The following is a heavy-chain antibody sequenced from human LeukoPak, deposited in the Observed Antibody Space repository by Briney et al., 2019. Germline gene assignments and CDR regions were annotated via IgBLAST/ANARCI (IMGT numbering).Heavy chain of an antibody. Sequence: PGGSLRLSCAASGLTFNIYAMSWVRQAPGKGLEWVAVIWYDGSNKYYADSVKGRFTISRDNSKNTPYLQMNSLRAEDTAVYYCARDNRFRWETRECYFDYWGQGTLVTVSS. CDR3: ARDNRFRWETRECYFDY. D-gene: IGHD1-26*01. J-gene: IGHJ4*02. V-gene: IGHV3-33*08. CDR1: GLTFNIYA. CDR2: IWYDGSNK.